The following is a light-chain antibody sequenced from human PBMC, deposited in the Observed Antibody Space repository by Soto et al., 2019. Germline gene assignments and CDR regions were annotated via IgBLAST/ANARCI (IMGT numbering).Light chain of an antibody. Sequence: IVLPHSPATLSLAPLSISNLSCRASQSVSSYLAWYQQKPGQAPRLLIYDASNRATGIPARFSGSGSGTDFTLTISSLEPEDFAVYYCQKRSNWPRTCGQGTKGDI. CDR2: DAS. V-gene: IGKV3-11*01. J-gene: IGKJ1*01. CDR3: QKRSNWPRT. CDR1: QSVSSY.